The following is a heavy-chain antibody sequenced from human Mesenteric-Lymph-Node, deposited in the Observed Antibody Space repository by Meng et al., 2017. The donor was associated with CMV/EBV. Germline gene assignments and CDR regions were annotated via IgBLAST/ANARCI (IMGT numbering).Heavy chain of an antibody. D-gene: IGHD6-19*01. Sequence: SEILSLTCTLSLGSISSGSYYWGWLRQPPGKGLEWIGSIHYTGSTSYNPSLKTRVSISEDTSKNEFSLTLTSVTAADTAVYYCARTQWHVGYFDNWGQGTLVTVSS. CDR3: ARTQWHVGYFDN. J-gene: IGHJ4*02. CDR2: IHYTGST. V-gene: IGHV4-39*07. CDR1: LGSISSGSYY.